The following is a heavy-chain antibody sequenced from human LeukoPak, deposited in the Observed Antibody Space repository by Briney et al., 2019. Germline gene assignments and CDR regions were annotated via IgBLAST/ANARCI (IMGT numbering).Heavy chain of an antibody. CDR3: ARDHYDFWSGYYTGLSYYYYGMDV. J-gene: IGHJ6*02. CDR1: GFSFSGHW. Sequence: PGGSLRLSCTASGFSFSGHWMHWVRQAPGKGLVWVSRINSDGSSTSYADSVKGRFTISRDNAKNTLYLQMNSLRAEDTAVYYCARDHYDFWSGYYTGLSYYYYGMDVWGQGTTVTVSS. V-gene: IGHV3-74*01. CDR2: INSDGSST. D-gene: IGHD3-3*01.